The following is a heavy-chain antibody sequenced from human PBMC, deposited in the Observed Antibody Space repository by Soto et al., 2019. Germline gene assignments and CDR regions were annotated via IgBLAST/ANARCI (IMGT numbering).Heavy chain of an antibody. Sequence: PGGSLRLSCAASGFTFSSYSMNWVRQAPGKGLEWVGRIKSKTDGGTTDYAAPVKGRFTISRDDSKNTLYLQMNSLKTEDTAVYYCTPGYSYGYPDAFDIWGQGTMVTVSS. V-gene: IGHV3-15*07. D-gene: IGHD5-18*01. CDR1: GFTFSSYS. CDR3: TPGYSYGYPDAFDI. J-gene: IGHJ3*02. CDR2: IKSKTDGGTT.